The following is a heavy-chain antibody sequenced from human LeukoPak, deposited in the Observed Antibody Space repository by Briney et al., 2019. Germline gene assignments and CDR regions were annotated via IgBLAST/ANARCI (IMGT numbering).Heavy chain of an antibody. Sequence: GRSLRLSCAASGFTFSSYAMHWVRQAPGKGLEWVAVISYDGSNKYYADSVKGRFTISRDNSKNTLYLQMNSLRAEDTAVYYCARGNSGYDSRWFDPWGQGTLVTVSS. J-gene: IGHJ5*02. CDR1: GFTFSSYA. CDR2: ISYDGSNK. V-gene: IGHV3-30*01. CDR3: ARGNSGYDSRWFDP. D-gene: IGHD5-12*01.